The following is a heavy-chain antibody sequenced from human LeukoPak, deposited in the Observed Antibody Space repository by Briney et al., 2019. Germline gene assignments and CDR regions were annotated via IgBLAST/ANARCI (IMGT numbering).Heavy chain of an antibody. CDR3: VKGAQVVYSPSFDF. D-gene: IGHD2-2*01. J-gene: IGHJ4*02. CDR1: GFPFSSYA. Sequence: PGGSLRLSCEASGFPFSSYAMTWVRQAPGRGLEYVSAIGTNGISTYYADSVEGRFTISGDNSKNTVHLQMSSLRAEDTAVYYCVKGAQVVYSPSFDFWGQGTLVTVSS. CDR2: IGTNGIST. V-gene: IGHV3-64D*06.